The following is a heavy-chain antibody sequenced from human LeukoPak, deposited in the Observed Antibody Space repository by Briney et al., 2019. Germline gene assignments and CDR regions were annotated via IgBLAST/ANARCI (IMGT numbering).Heavy chain of an antibody. J-gene: IGHJ5*02. D-gene: IGHD3-3*01. V-gene: IGHV1-69*06. CDR3: ARVGITILNWFDP. Sequence: SVKVSCKASGYTFTGYYMHWVRQAPGQGLEWMGGIIPIFGTANYAQKFQGRVTITADKSTSTAYMELSSLRSEDTAVYYCARVGITILNWFDPWGQGTLVTVSS. CDR1: GYTFTGYY. CDR2: IIPIFGTA.